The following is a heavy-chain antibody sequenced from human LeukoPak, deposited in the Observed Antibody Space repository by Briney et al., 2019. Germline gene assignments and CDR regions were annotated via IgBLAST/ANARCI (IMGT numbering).Heavy chain of an antibody. J-gene: IGHJ1*01. V-gene: IGHV1-3*01. CDR1: GYTFTSYG. D-gene: IGHD3-22*01. CDR3: ARVPLHDDSGHYYPH. Sequence: ASVKVSCETSGYTFTSYGMHWVRQAPGQSLEWMGWINGGNGNTKYSEKFQGRVTIIRDTSASTAYVELSSLRSEDTAVYYCARVPLHDDSGHYYPHWGQGTLVTVSS. CDR2: INGGNGNT.